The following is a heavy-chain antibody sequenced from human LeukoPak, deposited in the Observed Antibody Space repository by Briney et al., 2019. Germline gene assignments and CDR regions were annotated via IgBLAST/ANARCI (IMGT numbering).Heavy chain of an antibody. V-gene: IGHV4-38-2*02. J-gene: IGHJ4*02. CDR2: IYHSGST. Sequence: SETLSLTCTVSGYSISSGYYWGWIRQPPGKGLEWIGSIYHSGSTYYNPSLKSRVTISVDTSKNQFSLKLSSVTAADTAVYYCARQSPVADPFWGQGTLVTVSS. D-gene: IGHD6-19*01. CDR1: GYSISSGYY. CDR3: ARQSPVADPF.